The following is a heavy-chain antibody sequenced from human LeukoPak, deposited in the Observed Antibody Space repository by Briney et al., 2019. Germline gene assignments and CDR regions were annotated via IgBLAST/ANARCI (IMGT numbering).Heavy chain of an antibody. D-gene: IGHD6-13*01. CDR3: ARRRAEGGSNGHYNWFDP. CDR1: GDSINAYY. J-gene: IGHJ5*02. V-gene: IGHV4-59*08. Sequence: PSETLSLTCTVSGDSINAYYWGWLRQPPGKGLEWIGYIYFSGTTKYNPSLESRVTISVDTSKNQFSLKLSSVTAADTAVYYCARRRAEGGSNGHYNWFDPWGQGILVTVSS. CDR2: IYFSGTT.